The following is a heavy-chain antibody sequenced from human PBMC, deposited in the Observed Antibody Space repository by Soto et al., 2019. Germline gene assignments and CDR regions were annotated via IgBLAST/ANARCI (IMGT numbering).Heavy chain of an antibody. Sequence: GGSLRLSCAASGFTFDDYAMHWVRQAPGKGLEWVSGISWNSGSIGYADSVKGRFTISRDNAKNSLYLQMNSLRAEDTALYYCAKTAQLYGDYYYYMDVWGKGTTVTVSS. CDR3: AKTAQLYGDYYYYMDV. D-gene: IGHD3-10*02. CDR1: GFTFDDYA. J-gene: IGHJ6*03. V-gene: IGHV3-9*01. CDR2: ISWNSGSI.